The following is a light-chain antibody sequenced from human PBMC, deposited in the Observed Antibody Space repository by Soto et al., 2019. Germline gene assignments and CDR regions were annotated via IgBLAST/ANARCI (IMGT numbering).Light chain of an antibody. Sequence: QSVLTQPPSVSAAPGQTVTISCSGRCSNIGSNSVSWYQQVPGTAPKLLLYDNDKRPSGIPDRFFGSTSGTSATLGIAGLQTADEADYYCGTWESYLSVGVFGGGTKLTVL. CDR3: GTWESYLSVGV. J-gene: IGLJ2*01. CDR2: DND. V-gene: IGLV1-51*01. CDR1: CSNIGSNS.